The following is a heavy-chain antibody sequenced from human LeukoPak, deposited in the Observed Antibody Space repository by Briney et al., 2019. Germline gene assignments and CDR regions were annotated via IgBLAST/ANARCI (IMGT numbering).Heavy chain of an antibody. CDR3: ARGVWFGELSPYFDY. V-gene: IGHV4-30-4*08. CDR1: GGSISSGDYY. CDR2: IYYSGST. Sequence: PSETLSLTCTVSGGSISSGDYYWSWIRQPPGKGLEGIGYIYYSGSTYYNPSLKSRVTISVDTSKNQFSLKLSSVTAADTAVYYCARGVWFGELSPYFDYWGQGTLVTVSS. D-gene: IGHD3-10*01. J-gene: IGHJ4*02.